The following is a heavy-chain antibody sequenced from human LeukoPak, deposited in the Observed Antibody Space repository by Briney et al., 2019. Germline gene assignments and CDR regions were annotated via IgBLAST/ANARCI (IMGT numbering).Heavy chain of an antibody. V-gene: IGHV4-59*01. Sequence: PSETLSLTCTVSGGSISSYYWSWIRQPPGKGLEWIGYIYYSGSTNYNPSLKSRVTISVDTSKNQFSLKLSSVTAADTAVYYCARTGWYYSGGSCYSHYFDYWGQGTLVTVSS. J-gene: IGHJ4*02. CDR3: ARTGWYYSGGSCYSHYFDY. CDR2: IYYSGST. D-gene: IGHD2-15*01. CDR1: GGSISSYY.